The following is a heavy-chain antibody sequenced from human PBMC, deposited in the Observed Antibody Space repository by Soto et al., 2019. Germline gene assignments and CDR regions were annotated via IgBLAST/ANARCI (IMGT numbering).Heavy chain of an antibody. CDR1: GFTFSNCA. D-gene: IGHD1-26*01. Sequence: QTGGSLRLSCAASGFTFSNCAMSWVRQAPGKGLEWVSIISGDGGSIYYADSVEGRFTISRDNSKNTLNLQMSSLRAGDTAVYYCVKAVGPTAPSSRIFDYWGLGTLVTVSS. CDR3: VKAVGPTAPSSRIFDY. V-gene: IGHV3-23*01. CDR2: ISGDGGSI. J-gene: IGHJ4*02.